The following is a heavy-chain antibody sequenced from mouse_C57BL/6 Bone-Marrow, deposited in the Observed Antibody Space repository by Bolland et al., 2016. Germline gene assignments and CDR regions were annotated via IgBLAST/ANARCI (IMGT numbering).Heavy chain of an antibody. CDR3: ARRGYVVEGAMDY. Sequence: YYNEKFKGKATLTADKSSSTAYMELRSLTSEDSAVYFCARRGYVVEGAMDYWGQGTS. J-gene: IGHJ4*01. D-gene: IGHD2-14*01. V-gene: IGHV1-81*01.